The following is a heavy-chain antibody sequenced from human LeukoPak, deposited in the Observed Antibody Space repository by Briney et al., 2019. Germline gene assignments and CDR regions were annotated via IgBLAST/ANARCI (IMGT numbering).Heavy chain of an antibody. CDR2: IQFDESHR. D-gene: IGHD6-13*01. V-gene: IGHV3-33*01. J-gene: IGHJ4*02. CDR1: GFTFSSYG. Sequence: GGSLRLSCAASGFTFSSYGMHWVRQAPGKGLEWVAVIQFDESHRYYADSVKGRFTIFRDNSKNTLFLQMNSLRAEDTALYYCARWDIPTADIDYWGQGTLVTVSS. CDR3: ARWDIPTADIDY.